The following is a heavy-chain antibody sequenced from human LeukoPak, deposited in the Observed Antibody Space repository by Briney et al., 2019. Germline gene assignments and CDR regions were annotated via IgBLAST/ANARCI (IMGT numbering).Heavy chain of an antibody. Sequence: PSETLSLTCTVSGGSMSSYYWSWIRQPAGKGLEWIGRIYTSGSTNYNPSLKSRVTMSVDTSKNQFSLKLSSVTAADTAVYYCARDRDTAQYYYYGMDVWGQGTTVTVSS. CDR2: IYTSGST. V-gene: IGHV4-4*07. J-gene: IGHJ6*02. D-gene: IGHD5-18*01. CDR3: ARDRDTAQYYYYGMDV. CDR1: GGSMSSYY.